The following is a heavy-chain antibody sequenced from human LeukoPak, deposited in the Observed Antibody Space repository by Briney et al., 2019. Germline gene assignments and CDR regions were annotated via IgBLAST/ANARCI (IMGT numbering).Heavy chain of an antibody. D-gene: IGHD3-10*01. V-gene: IGHV3-21*01. CDR3: ARDYGSGSYPYWFDP. J-gene: IGHJ5*02. Sequence: GGSLRLSCAASGFTFSSYSMNWVRKAPGKGLEWVSSISSSSSYIYYADSVKGRFTISRDNAKNSLYLQMNSLRAEDTAVYYCARDYGSGSYPYWFDPWGQGTLVTVSS. CDR2: ISSSSSYI. CDR1: GFTFSSYS.